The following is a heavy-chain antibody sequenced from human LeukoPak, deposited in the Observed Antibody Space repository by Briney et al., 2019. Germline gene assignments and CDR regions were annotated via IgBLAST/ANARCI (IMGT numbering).Heavy chain of an antibody. CDR3: ARARAYYYDSSGYYDY. J-gene: IGHJ4*02. CDR1: GGSFSGYY. Sequence: LSETLSLTCAVYGGSFSGYYWSWIRQPPGKGLEWIGEINHSGSTNYNPSLKSRVTISVDTSKNQFSLKLSSVTAADTAVYYCARARAYYYDSSGYYDYWGQGTLVTVSS. D-gene: IGHD3-22*01. CDR2: INHSGST. V-gene: IGHV4-34*01.